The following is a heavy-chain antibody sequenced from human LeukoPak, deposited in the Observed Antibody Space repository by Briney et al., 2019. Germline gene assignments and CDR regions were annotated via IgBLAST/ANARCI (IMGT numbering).Heavy chain of an antibody. Sequence: PSETLSLTCAVSGGSISSSNWWNWVRQPPGKGLEWIGEVHHSGTINYNPSLKGRVTISVDKSKNQFSVKLSSVTAADTAVYYCARGDDSASWLVDHWGQGTLVTVSS. CDR3: ARGDDSASWLVDH. CDR2: VHHSGTI. V-gene: IGHV4-4*02. J-gene: IGHJ4*02. CDR1: GGSISSSNW. D-gene: IGHD6-13*01.